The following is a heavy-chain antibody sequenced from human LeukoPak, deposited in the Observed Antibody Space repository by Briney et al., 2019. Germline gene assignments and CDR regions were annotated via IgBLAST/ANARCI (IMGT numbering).Heavy chain of an antibody. CDR1: GFTFSSYA. J-gene: IGHJ3*01. D-gene: IGHD6-19*01. CDR2: INGSGGST. CDR3: AKDQGSSSGWYSRDGFAL. V-gene: IGHV3-23*01. Sequence: GGSLRLSCAASGFTFSSYAMSWVRQAPGKGLEWVSAINGSGGSTYYADSVKGRFTISRDNSKNTLYLQMNSLRAEDTALYYCAKDQGSSSGWYSRDGFALWGRGTMVTVSS.